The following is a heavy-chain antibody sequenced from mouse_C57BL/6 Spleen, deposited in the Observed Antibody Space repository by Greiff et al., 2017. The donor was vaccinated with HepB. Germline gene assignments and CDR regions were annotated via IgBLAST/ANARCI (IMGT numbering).Heavy chain of an antibody. CDR1: GFNIKDDY. J-gene: IGHJ2*01. D-gene: IGHD2-1*01. CDR3: TTGDMGNGYY. Sequence: EVQLQQSGAELVRPGASVKLSCTASGFNIKDDYMHWVKQRPEQGLEWIGWIDPENGDTEYASKFQGKATITADTSSNTAYLQLSSLTSEDTAVYYWTTGDMGNGYYWGQGTTLTVSS. CDR2: IDPENGDT. V-gene: IGHV14-4*01.